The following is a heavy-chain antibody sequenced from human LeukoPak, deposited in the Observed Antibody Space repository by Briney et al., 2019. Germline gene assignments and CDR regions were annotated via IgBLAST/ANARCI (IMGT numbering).Heavy chain of an antibody. D-gene: IGHD3-10*01. V-gene: IGHV1-3*01. CDR1: GYTFTSYA. CDR2: INAGNGNT. CDR3: ARDIVWFGEPNAWFDP. J-gene: IGHJ5*02. Sequence: ASVKVSCKASGYTFTSYAMHWVRQAPGQRLEWMGWINAGNGNTKYSQKFQGRVTITRDTSAGTAYMELSSLRSEDTAVYYCARDIVWFGEPNAWFDPWGQGTLVTVSS.